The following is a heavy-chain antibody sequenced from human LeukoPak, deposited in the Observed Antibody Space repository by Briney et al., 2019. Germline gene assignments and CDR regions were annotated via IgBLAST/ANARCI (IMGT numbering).Heavy chain of an antibody. CDR3: ARDQGGLGC. CDR1: GLTFSSYS. J-gene: IGHJ4*02. Sequence: GGSLRLSCVASGLTFSSYSMNWVRQAPGKGLEWVSYISSFSGTINYADSVKGRFTISRDNAKNSLYLQMNSLRAEDTAVYYCARDQGGLGCWGQGTLVTVSS. CDR2: ISSFSGTI. V-gene: IGHV3-48*01. D-gene: IGHD3-16*01.